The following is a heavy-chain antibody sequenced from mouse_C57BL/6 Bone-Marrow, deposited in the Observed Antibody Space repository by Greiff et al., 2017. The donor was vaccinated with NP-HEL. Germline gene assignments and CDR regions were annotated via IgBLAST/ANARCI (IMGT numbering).Heavy chain of an antibody. J-gene: IGHJ2*01. Sequence: QVHVKQSGAELARPGASVKLSCKASGYTFTSYGISWVKQRTGQGLEWIGEIYPRSGNTYYNEKFKGKATLTADKSSSTAYMELRSLTSEDSAVYFCARKGRSPFDYWGQGTTLTVSS. D-gene: IGHD1-1*01. V-gene: IGHV1-81*01. CDR1: GYTFTSYG. CDR3: ARKGRSPFDY. CDR2: IYPRSGNT.